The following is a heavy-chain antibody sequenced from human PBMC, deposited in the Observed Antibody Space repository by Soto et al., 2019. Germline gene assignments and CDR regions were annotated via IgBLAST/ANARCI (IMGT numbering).Heavy chain of an antibody. Sequence: SLTCTVSGGSISSYYWSWIRQPAGKGLEWIGRIYTSGSTNYNPSLKSRVTMSVDTSKNQFSLKLSSVTAADTAVYYCARCRTTRNTYYYDSSGYKNWFDPWRQGTLVTVYS. CDR2: IYTSGST. J-gene: IGHJ5*02. CDR1: GGSISSYY. V-gene: IGHV4-4*07. CDR3: ARCRTTRNTYYYDSSGYKNWFDP. D-gene: IGHD3-22*01.